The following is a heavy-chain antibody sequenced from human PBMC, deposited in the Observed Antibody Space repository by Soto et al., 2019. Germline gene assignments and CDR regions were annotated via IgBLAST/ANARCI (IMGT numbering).Heavy chain of an antibody. J-gene: IGHJ6*02. Sequence: GASVKVSCKASGYTFTSYDINWVRQATGQGLEWMGWMNPNSGNTGYAQKFQGRVTMTRNTSISTAYMELSSLRSEDTAVYYCARRGYCTNGVCRWNYYYYYGMDVWGQGTTVTVSS. CDR2: MNPNSGNT. V-gene: IGHV1-8*01. CDR3: ARRGYCTNGVCRWNYYYYYGMDV. CDR1: GYTFTSYD. D-gene: IGHD2-8*01.